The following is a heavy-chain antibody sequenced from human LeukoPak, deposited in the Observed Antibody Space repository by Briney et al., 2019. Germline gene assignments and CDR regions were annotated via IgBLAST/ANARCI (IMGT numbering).Heavy chain of an antibody. CDR2: RSRNSNYI. J-gene: IGHJ4*02. V-gene: IGHV3-21*01. Sequence: GGSLRLSCTVSGFTVSSNSMSWVRQAPGKGLEWVSSRSRNSNYIYYADSVKGRFTISRDNAKNSLYLQMNSLRAEDTAVYYCARDPHSNSWADYWGQGTLVTVSS. D-gene: IGHD6-13*01. CDR3: ARDPHSNSWADY. CDR1: GFTVSSNS.